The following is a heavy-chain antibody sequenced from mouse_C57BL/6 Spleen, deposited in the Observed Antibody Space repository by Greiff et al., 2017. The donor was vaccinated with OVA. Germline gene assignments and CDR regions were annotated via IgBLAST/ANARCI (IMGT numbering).Heavy chain of an antibody. Sequence: VQVVESGPELVKPGASVKISCKASGYAFSSSWMNWVKQRPGKGLEWIGRIYPGDGDTNYNGKFKGKATLTADKSSSTAYMQLSSLTSEDSAVYFCARSDGYYTFDYWGQGTTLTVSS. J-gene: IGHJ2*01. CDR1: GYAFSSSW. CDR3: ARSDGYYTFDY. CDR2: IYPGDGDT. D-gene: IGHD2-3*01. V-gene: IGHV1-82*01.